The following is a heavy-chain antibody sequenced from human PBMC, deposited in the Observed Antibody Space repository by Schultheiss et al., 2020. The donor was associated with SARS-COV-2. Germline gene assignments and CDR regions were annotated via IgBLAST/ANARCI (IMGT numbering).Heavy chain of an antibody. Sequence: SGPTLVKPTQTLTLTCTFSGFSLTTSGVCVSWIRQPPGKALEWLARIDWDDDKFYSTSLETRLTISKDTSKNQVVLTMTNMDPVDTATYYCARRPLSVFAYWGQGAQVTVSS. CDR1: GFSLTTSGVC. D-gene: IGHD2/OR15-2a*01. CDR2: IDWDDDK. CDR3: ARRPLSVFAY. V-gene: IGHV2-70*12. J-gene: IGHJ4*02.